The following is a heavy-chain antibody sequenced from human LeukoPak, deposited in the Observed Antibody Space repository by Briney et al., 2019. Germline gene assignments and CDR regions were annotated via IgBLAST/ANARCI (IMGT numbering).Heavy chain of an antibody. D-gene: IGHD3-10*02. V-gene: IGHV7-4-1*02. CDR1: GHTFTGYY. Sequence: ASVKVSCKASGHTFTGYYMHWVRQAPGQGLEWMGWINTNTGNPTYAQGFTGRFVFSLDTSVSTAYLQISSLKAEDTAVYYCARVCCSGAFDIWGQGTMVTVSS. CDR3: ARVCCSGAFDI. J-gene: IGHJ3*02. CDR2: INTNTGNP.